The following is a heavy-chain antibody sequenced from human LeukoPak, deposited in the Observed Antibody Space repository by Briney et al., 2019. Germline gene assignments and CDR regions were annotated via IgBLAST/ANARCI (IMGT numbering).Heavy chain of an antibody. V-gene: IGHV1-18*01. CDR2: ISAYNGNT. D-gene: IGHD6-6*01. CDR3: ARARGRYSSSSEGVDY. Sequence: GASVKVSCKASGGTFSSYAISWVRQAPGQGLEWMGWISAYNGNTNYAQKVQGRVTMTTDTSTSTAYMELRSLRSDDTAVYYCARARGRYSSSSEGVDYWGQGTLVTVSS. J-gene: IGHJ4*02. CDR1: GGTFSSYA.